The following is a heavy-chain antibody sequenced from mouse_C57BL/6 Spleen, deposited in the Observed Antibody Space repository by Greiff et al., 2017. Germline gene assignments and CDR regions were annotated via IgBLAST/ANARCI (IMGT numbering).Heavy chain of an antibody. CDR3: ATYYGSSYGYFDY. J-gene: IGHJ2*01. D-gene: IGHD1-1*01. CDR2: IYPESGNT. CDR1: GYSFTSYY. Sequence: LQESGPELVKPGASVKISCKASGYSFTSYYIHWVKQRPGQGLEWIGWIYPESGNTKYNEKFKGKATLTADTSSSTAYMQLSSLTSEDSAVYYCATYYGSSYGYFDYWGQGTTLTVSS. V-gene: IGHV1-66*01.